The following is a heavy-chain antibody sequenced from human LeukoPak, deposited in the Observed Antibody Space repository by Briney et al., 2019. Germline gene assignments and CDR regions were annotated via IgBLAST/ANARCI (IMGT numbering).Heavy chain of an antibody. CDR3: AGLVGRYSSGLYYYYFDY. Sequence: SETLSLTCAVYGGSFSGYYWSWIRQPPGKELEWIGEMYLSGTTHSNPSVKSRVTISIDKSKNQFFLNLSSVTAADTAVYYCAGLVGRYSSGLYYYYFDYWGQGTLVTVSS. CDR2: MYLSGTT. CDR1: GGSFSGYY. V-gene: IGHV4-34*01. J-gene: IGHJ4*02. D-gene: IGHD3-22*01.